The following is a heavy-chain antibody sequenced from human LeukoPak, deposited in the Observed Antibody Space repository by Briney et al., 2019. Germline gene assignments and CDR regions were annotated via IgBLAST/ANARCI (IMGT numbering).Heavy chain of an antibody. V-gene: IGHV4-39*07. Sequence: SETLSLTCTVSGGSISSGSYYWSWIRQPPGKGLEWIGSIYHSGSTYYNPSLKSRVTISVDTSKNQFSLKLSSVTAADTAVYYCARGLDSDYWGQGTLVTVSS. CDR3: ARGLDSDY. J-gene: IGHJ4*02. CDR1: GGSISSGSYY. CDR2: IYHSGST.